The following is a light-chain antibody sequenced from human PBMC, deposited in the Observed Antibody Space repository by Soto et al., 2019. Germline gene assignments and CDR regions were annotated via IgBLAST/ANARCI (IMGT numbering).Light chain of an antibody. Sequence: QSVLTQPASVSGSPGQSITISCTGTSSDVGGYNYVSWCQQHPGKAPKLMIYDVSNRPSGVSNRFSGSKSGNTASLTISGLQAEDEADYYCSSYTSSSSSCVFGTGTKVTVL. CDR1: SSDVGGYNY. CDR2: DVS. V-gene: IGLV2-14*01. J-gene: IGLJ1*01. CDR3: SSYTSSSSSCV.